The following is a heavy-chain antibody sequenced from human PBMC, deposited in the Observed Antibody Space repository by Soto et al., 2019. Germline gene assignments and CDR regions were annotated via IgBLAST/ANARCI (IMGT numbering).Heavy chain of an antibody. D-gene: IGHD4-4*01. V-gene: IGHV3-23*01. CDR2: IGGRGGNR. CDR1: GFTFKAYA. J-gene: IGHJ4*02. CDR3: ARVASDYINSVDN. Sequence: EVQLLESGGGLVQPGGSLRLSCAASGFTFKAYAMTWVRQAPGRGLGGVSGIGGRGGNRYYADTVRGRFTISRDNSKDTVELQMNSLRVEDTAVYYCARVASDYINSVDNWGQGILVTVSS.